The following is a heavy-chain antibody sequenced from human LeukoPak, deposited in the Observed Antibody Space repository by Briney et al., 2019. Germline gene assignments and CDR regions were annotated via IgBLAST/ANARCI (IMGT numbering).Heavy chain of an antibody. V-gene: IGHV1-46*01. Sequence: ASVKVSCKTSGYTFTSFHMHWVRQAPGQGLGGRGMFDPSGGSTTYAQNFQGRVTMTRDTSTNTFYMELSSLRFDDTAIYFCARGHSFRGGYVSRWLDPWGQGTLVTVSS. J-gene: IGHJ5*02. CDR1: GYTFTSFH. D-gene: IGHD3-10*01. CDR3: ARGHSFRGGYVSRWLDP. CDR2: FDPSGGST.